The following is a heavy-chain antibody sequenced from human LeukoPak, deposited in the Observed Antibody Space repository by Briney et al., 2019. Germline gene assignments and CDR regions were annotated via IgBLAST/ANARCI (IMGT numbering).Heavy chain of an antibody. Sequence: PGGSLRLSCTASGFAFSNFWMSWVRQAPGKGLEWVAVIWYDGSNKYYADSVKGRFTISRDNSKNTLYLQMSSLRAEDTAVYYCAKTGDTHIWFGDYYGMDVWGQGTTVTVSS. CDR1: GFAFSNFW. J-gene: IGHJ6*02. CDR3: AKTGDTHIWFGDYYGMDV. CDR2: IWYDGSNK. D-gene: IGHD3-10*01. V-gene: IGHV3-33*06.